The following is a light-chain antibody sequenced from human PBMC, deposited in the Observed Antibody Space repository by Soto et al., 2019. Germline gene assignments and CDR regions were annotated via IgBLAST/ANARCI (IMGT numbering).Light chain of an antibody. J-gene: IGKJ1*01. CDR1: QSVSNNY. CDR3: QQYGSSGT. Sequence: EIVLTQSPGTLSLSPGERATLSCRASQSVSNNYLAWNQQKPGQAPRLVIYGASNRATGIPDRFSGSGSGTDFTLTISRLEPEDFAVYYCQQYGSSGTFGQGTKVDIK. V-gene: IGKV3-20*01. CDR2: GAS.